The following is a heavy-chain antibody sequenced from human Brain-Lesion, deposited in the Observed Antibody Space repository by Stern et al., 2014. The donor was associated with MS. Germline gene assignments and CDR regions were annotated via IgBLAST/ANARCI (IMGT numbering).Heavy chain of an antibody. J-gene: IGHJ6*02. CDR2: IFNSGST. D-gene: IGHD2-2*01. CDR3: ARGRVVPGFQYYATDV. Sequence: MKLVESGPGLVKPSQTLSLSCTVSGGSISSGGYYWSWIRQPAGKGLEWIGRIFNSGSTSYNPPLKRRVTIQIDTSKNQFSLGLNSMTAADTAVYYCARGRVVPGFQYYATDVWGQGTTVIVSS. CDR1: GGSISSGGYY. V-gene: IGHV4-61*02.